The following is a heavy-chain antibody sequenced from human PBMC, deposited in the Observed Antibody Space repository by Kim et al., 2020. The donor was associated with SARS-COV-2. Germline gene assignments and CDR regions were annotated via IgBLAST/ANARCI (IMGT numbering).Heavy chain of an antibody. D-gene: IGHD6-13*01. CDR3: AKREGSWYGYYYYYGMDV. V-gene: IGHV3-30*18. J-gene: IGHJ6*02. CDR1: GFTFSSYG. CDR2: ISYSRSTK. Sequence: GGSLRLSCAASGFTFSSYGMHWVRQAPGKGLEWVSFISYSRSTKYYADSVKGRFTISRDNSKNTLYLQMNSLRAEDTAVYYCAKREGSWYGYYYYYGMDVWGQGTTVTVSS.